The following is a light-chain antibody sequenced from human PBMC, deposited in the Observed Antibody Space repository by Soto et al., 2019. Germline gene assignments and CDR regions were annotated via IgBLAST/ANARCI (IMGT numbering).Light chain of an antibody. J-gene: IGKJ1*01. Sequence: DMQMTQSPSSLSASVGDRVTITCRASQNIDNYLNWYQQKPGEAPKLLISAASNLQTGVPSRFSGSRSGTDFTLTISSLQPEDFATYYCQQSYSTPPTFGQGTKVDIK. V-gene: IGKV1-39*01. CDR1: QNIDNY. CDR3: QQSYSTPPT. CDR2: AAS.